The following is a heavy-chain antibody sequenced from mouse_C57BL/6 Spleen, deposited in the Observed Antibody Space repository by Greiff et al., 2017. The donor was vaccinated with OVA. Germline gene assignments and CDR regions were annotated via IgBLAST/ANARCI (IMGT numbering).Heavy chain of an antibody. Sequence: QVQLQQPGAELVKPGASVQMSCKASGYTFTSYWITWVKQRPGQGLEWIGDISPCSGGTNYNQKFKSKATLTVDKSSSTAYMQLSSLTSEVSAVYSDARYHYDYGAMDYWGQGTSVTVSS. CDR3: ARYHYDYGAMDY. CDR1: GYTFTSYW. D-gene: IGHD2-4*01. J-gene: IGHJ4*01. V-gene: IGHV1-55*01. CDR2: ISPCSGGT.